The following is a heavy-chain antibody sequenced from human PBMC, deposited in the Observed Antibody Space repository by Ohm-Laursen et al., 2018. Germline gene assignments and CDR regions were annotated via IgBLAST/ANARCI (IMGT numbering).Heavy chain of an antibody. J-gene: IGHJ4*02. Sequence: ASVKVSCKASGYTFTSHYIHWVRQAPGQGLEWMGIINPSGGSTKYAQKFQGRVTMTRDTSTSTVYMEMSSLRSEDTAVYYCARYLGLVGTNWGYYFNCWGQGTLVTVSS. D-gene: IGHD7-27*01. V-gene: IGHV1-46*01. CDR3: ARYLGLVGTNWGYYFNC. CDR1: GYTFTSHY. CDR2: INPSGGST.